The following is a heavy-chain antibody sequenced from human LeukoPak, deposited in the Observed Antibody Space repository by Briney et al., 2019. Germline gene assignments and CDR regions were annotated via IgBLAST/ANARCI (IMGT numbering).Heavy chain of an antibody. CDR1: RYTFPDYF. V-gene: IGHV1-2*04. D-gene: IGHD1-26*01. CDR2: INPNTGGA. CDR3: ARDLTSTSHWEFDY. J-gene: IGHJ4*02. Sequence: ASVKVSCKASRYTFPDYFIHWVRQAPGQGLEWMGRINPNTGGAEYAPKFQGWVTMTRDTSISTAYVEVNRLISDDTAVYYCARDLTSTSHWEFDYWGQGTLVIVSS.